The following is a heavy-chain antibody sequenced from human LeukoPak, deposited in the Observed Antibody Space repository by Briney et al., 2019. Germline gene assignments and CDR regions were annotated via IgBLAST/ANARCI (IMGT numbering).Heavy chain of an antibody. CDR1: GYTFTSYG. CDR3: ARDWNYYDSSAHTYYFDS. V-gene: IGHV1-18*01. D-gene: IGHD3-22*01. J-gene: IGHJ4*02. CDR2: ISAYNGNT. Sequence: GASVKVSCKASGYTFTSYGISWVRQAPGQGLEWMGWISAYNGNTNYAQKLQGRVTMTTDTSTSTAYMELRSLRSDDTAVYYCARDWNYYDSSAHTYYFDSWGQGTLVTVSS.